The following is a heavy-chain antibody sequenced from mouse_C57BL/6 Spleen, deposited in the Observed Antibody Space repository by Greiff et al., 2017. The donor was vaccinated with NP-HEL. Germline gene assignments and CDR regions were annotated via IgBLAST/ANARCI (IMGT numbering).Heavy chain of an antibody. V-gene: IGHV1-72*01. CDR1: GYTFTSYW. Sequence: VQLQQPGAELVKPGASVKLSCKASGYTFTSYWMHWVKQRPGRGPEWIGRIDPNSGGTKYNEKFKSKATLTVDKPSSTAYMQLSSLTSEDSAVYYCARGRGDDGYAMDYWGQGTSVTVSS. CDR3: ARGRGDDGYAMDY. CDR2: IDPNSGGT. J-gene: IGHJ4*01. D-gene: IGHD2-2*01.